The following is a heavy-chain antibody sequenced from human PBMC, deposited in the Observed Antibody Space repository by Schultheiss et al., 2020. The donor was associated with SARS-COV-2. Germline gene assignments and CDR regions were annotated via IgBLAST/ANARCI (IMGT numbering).Heavy chain of an antibody. D-gene: IGHD3-22*01. CDR3: ARVNYYDSSGYYDY. J-gene: IGHJ4*02. CDR1: GGSISSGGYY. V-gene: IGHV4-31*03. Sequence: SETLSLTCTVSGGSISSGGYYWSWIRQHPGKGLEWIGYIYYSGSTYYNPSLKSRVTMSVDTSKNQFSLKLSSVTAADTAVYYCARVNYYDSSGYYDYWGQGTLVTVSS. CDR2: IYYSGST.